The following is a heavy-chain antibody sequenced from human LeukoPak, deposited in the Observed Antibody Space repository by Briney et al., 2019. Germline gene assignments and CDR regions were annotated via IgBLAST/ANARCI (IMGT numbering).Heavy chain of an antibody. CDR3: ARGATKSRTILNWFDP. V-gene: IGHV1-2*02. CDR2: INPNSGGT. CDR1: GYTFTGYY. J-gene: IGHJ5*02. Sequence: GASVTVSCKASGYTFTGYYMHWVRQAPGQGLEWMGWINPNSGGTNYAQKFQGRVTMTRDTSISTAYMELSRLRSDDTAVYYCARGATKSRTILNWFDPWGQGTLVTVSS. D-gene: IGHD1-26*01.